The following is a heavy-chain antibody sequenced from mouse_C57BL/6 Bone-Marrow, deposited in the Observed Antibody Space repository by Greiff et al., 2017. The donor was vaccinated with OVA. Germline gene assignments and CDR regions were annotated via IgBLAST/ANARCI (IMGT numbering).Heavy chain of an antibody. D-gene: IGHD2-3*01. Sequence: VQLKESGPGLVKPSQSLSLTCSVTGYSITSGYYWNWIRQFPGNKLEWMGYISYDGSNNYNPSLKNRISITRDTSKNQFFLKLNSVTTEDTATYYCARDDGYYPYYAMDYWGQGTSVTVSS. CDR1: GYSITSGYY. J-gene: IGHJ4*01. CDR2: ISYDGSN. V-gene: IGHV3-6*01. CDR3: ARDDGYYPYYAMDY.